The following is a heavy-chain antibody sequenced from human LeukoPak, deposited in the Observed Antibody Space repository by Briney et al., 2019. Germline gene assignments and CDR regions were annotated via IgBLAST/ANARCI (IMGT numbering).Heavy chain of an antibody. D-gene: IGHD3-10*01. Sequence: SVKVSCKASGGTFSSYAISWVRQAPGQGLEWMGGIIPIFGTANYAQKFQGRVTITTDESTSIAYMELSSLRSEDTAVYYCARVGEEYYGSGSLDYWGQGTLVTVSS. V-gene: IGHV1-69*05. CDR1: GGTFSSYA. CDR3: ARVGEEYYGSGSLDY. CDR2: IIPIFGTA. J-gene: IGHJ4*02.